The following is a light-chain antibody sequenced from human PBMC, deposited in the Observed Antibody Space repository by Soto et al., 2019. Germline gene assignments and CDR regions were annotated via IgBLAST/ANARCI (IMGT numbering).Light chain of an antibody. V-gene: IGKV3-20*01. Sequence: IVLTQSPGTLSVSPGERVTLSCRASPSVGSSYLAWYQQRPGQAPRLLIFGASYRATGIPDRFSGSGSGTDFTLTISRLEPEDFAVYYCQQYSSSPPEFTFGPGTKVDSK. CDR1: PSVGSSY. CDR2: GAS. CDR3: QQYSSSPPEFT. J-gene: IGKJ3*01.